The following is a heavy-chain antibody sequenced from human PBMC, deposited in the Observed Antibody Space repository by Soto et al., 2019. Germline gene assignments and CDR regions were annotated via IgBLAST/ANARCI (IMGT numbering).Heavy chain of an antibody. CDR3: ARDLREYYYGSGSYSSPDY. V-gene: IGHV1-46*03. D-gene: IGHD3-10*01. CDR2: INPSGGST. Sequence: VASVKVSCKASGYTFTSYYMHWVRQAPGQGLEWMGIINPSGGSTSYAQKFQGRVTMTRDTSTSTVYMELSSLRSEDTAVYYCARDLREYYYGSGSYSSPDYWGQGTLVTVSS. CDR1: GYTFTSYY. J-gene: IGHJ4*02.